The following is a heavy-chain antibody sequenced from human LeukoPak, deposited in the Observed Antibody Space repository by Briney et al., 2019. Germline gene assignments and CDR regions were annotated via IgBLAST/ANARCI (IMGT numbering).Heavy chain of an antibody. V-gene: IGHV3-23*01. Sequence: GGSLRLSCAASGFIFSKYGMSWVRQPPGKGLQCVSTISPGGDNTYYADSVKGRFTISRDNSQNTVYLQMNNLRPEDTAEYYCARYFNSNGYRPFDNWGQGILVTVSS. J-gene: IGHJ4*02. CDR1: GFIFSKYG. CDR3: ARYFNSNGYRPFDN. D-gene: IGHD3-22*01. CDR2: ISPGGDNT.